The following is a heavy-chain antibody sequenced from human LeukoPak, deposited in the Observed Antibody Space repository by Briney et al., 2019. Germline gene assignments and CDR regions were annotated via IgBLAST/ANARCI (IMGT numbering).Heavy chain of an antibody. CDR2: IYYSGST. J-gene: IGHJ4*02. CDR1: GGSISSSSYY. Sequence: SETLSLTCTVSGGSISSSSYYWGWIRQPPGKGLEWIGSIYYSGSTYYNPSLKSRVTISVDTSKNQFSLKLSSVTAADTAVYYFSRTYYYDSSGYYYFDYWGQGTLVTVSS. D-gene: IGHD3-22*01. V-gene: IGHV4-39*01. CDR3: SRTYYYDSSGYYYFDY.